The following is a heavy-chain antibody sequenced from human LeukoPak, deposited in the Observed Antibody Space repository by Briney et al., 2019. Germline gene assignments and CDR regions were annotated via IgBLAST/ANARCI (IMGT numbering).Heavy chain of an antibody. D-gene: IGHD3-22*01. Sequence: GGPLRLSCAASGFTFTTYAMSWVRQAPGKGLEWVSAISVSGSSTYYADSVKGRFTISRDNPRNTLYLQMNSLRAEDTAVYYCAKDTDKYYYDSSGDDAFDIWGQGAMVTVS. J-gene: IGHJ3*02. CDR3: AKDTDKYYYDSSGDDAFDI. CDR2: ISVSGSST. CDR1: GFTFTTYA. V-gene: IGHV3-23*01.